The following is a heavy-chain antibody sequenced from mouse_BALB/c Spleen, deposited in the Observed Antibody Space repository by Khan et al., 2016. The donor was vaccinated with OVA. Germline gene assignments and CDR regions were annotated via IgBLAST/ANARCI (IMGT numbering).Heavy chain of an antibody. D-gene: IGHD1-1*01. CDR3: ACKLRWFTY. V-gene: IGHV3-8*02. CDR1: GDSITSGY. J-gene: IGHJ3*01. CDR2: ISYSGNT. Sequence: EVELVESGPSLVKPSQTLSLTCSVTGDSITSGYWNWIRKFPGNKLEYMGYISYSGNTYYNPPLKSRISITRDTSKNQYYLQLNSVTTEDTATFYCACKLRWFTYWGQGTLVTVSA.